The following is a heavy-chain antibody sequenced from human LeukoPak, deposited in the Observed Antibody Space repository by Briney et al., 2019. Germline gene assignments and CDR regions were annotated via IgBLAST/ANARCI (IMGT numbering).Heavy chain of an antibody. J-gene: IGHJ4*02. Sequence: SETLSLTCAVSGGSISSSNWWSWVRQPPGKGLEWIGEIYHSGSTNYNPSLKSRVTISVDKSKNQFSLKLSSVTAADTAVYYCARFSSGYYNPFDYWGQGTLVTVSS. CDR1: GGSISSSNW. CDR3: ARFSSGYYNPFDY. V-gene: IGHV4-4*02. CDR2: IYHSGST. D-gene: IGHD3-22*01.